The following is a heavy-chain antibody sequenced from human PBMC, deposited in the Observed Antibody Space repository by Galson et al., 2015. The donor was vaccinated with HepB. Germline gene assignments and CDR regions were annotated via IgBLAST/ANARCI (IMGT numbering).Heavy chain of an antibody. V-gene: IGHV3-33*01. J-gene: IGHJ4*02. D-gene: IGHD2-2*01. CDR2: IWYDGSNK. CDR3: ASLSLGYCSSTSCSNFDY. Sequence: SLRLSCAASGFTFSSYGMHWVRQAPGKGLEWVAVIWYDGSNKYYADSVKGRFTISRDNSKNTLYLQMNSLRAEDTAVYYCASLSLGYCSSTSCSNFDYWGQGTLVTVSS. CDR1: GFTFSSYG.